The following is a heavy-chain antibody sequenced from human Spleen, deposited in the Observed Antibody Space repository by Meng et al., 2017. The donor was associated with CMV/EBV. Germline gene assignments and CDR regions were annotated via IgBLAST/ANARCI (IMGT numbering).Heavy chain of an antibody. Sequence: EVHLVESGGGLVQPGGSLRLSCAASGFHVSSNYMSWVRQAPGKGLEWVSVISDSGGTRYYADSVKGRFTISRDNSKNTLYLQMKSLRAADTALYYCAKGSGSTSPSPLDHWGQGTLVTVSS. J-gene: IGHJ4*02. CDR1: GFHVSSNY. CDR2: ISDSGGTR. CDR3: AKGSGSTSPSPLDH. D-gene: IGHD3-10*01. V-gene: IGHV3-23*04.